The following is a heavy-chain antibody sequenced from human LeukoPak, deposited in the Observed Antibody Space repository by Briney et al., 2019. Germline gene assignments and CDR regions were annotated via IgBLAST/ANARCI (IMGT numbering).Heavy chain of an antibody. CDR1: GYAFTSYG. CDR3: ARDPGYSYGHGWFDP. Sequence: GASVNVSCKASGYAFTSYGISWVRQAPGQGLEWMGWISAYNGNTNYAQKLQGRVTMTTDTSTSTAYMELRSLRSDDTAVYYCARDPGYSYGHGWFDPWGQGTLVTVSS. CDR2: ISAYNGNT. D-gene: IGHD5-18*01. J-gene: IGHJ5*02. V-gene: IGHV1-18*01.